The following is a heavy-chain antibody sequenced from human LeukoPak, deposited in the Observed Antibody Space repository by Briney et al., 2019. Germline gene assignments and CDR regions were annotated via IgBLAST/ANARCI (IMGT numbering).Heavy chain of an antibody. CDR1: GFTFSSYW. J-gene: IGHJ4*02. CDR3: AKDSTLGYFDY. CDR2: IKQDGSEK. Sequence: GGSLRLSCAASGFTFSSYWMSWVRQAPGKGLEWVANIKQDGSEKYYVDSVKGRFTISRDNAKNSLYLQMNSLRAEDTAVYYCAKDSTLGYFDYWGQGTLVTVSS. D-gene: IGHD2/OR15-2a*01. V-gene: IGHV3-7*01.